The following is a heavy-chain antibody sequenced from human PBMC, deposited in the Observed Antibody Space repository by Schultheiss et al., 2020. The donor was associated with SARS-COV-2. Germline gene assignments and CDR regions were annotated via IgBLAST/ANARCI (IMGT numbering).Heavy chain of an antibody. CDR1: GGSISSFY. D-gene: IGHD3-10*01. CDR2: IYHSGST. J-gene: IGHJ4*02. Sequence: SETLSLTCTVSGGSISSFYWSWIRQPPGKGLEWIGYIYHSGSTYYNPSLRSRVTISVDTSKNQFSLKLSSVTAADTAVYYCASGTSYGSDYWGQGTLVTVSS. CDR3: ASGTSYGSDY. V-gene: IGHV4-4*09.